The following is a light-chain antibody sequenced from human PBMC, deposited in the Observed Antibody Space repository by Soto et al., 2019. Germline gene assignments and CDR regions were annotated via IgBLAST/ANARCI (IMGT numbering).Light chain of an antibody. CDR1: QNINKW. Sequence: DIQMTQSPSTLSASVGDRVTITCRASQNINKWLAWYQQKPGKVPKLLIYTASIVESGVPSRFSGSGSGTEFTLTISCLQPDDFATYYCQQYNSYSRGTFGQGNKVEI. CDR2: TAS. CDR3: QQYNSYSRGT. J-gene: IGKJ1*01. V-gene: IGKV1-5*03.